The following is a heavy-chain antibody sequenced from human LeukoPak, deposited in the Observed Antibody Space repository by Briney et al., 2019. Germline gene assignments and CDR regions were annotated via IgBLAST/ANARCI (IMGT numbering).Heavy chain of an antibody. J-gene: IGHJ4*02. V-gene: IGHV3-30-3*01. CDR3: AREDDSGYDLPLGEQQLVQEWVDY. Sequence: PGGSLGLSCAASGFTFSSYAMHWVRQAPGKGLEWVAVISYDGSNKYYADSVKGRFTISGDNSKNTLYLQMNSLRAEDTAVYYCAREDDSGYDLPLGEQQLVQEWVDYWGQGTLVTVSS. CDR2: ISYDGSNK. D-gene: IGHD6-13*01. CDR1: GFTFSSYA.